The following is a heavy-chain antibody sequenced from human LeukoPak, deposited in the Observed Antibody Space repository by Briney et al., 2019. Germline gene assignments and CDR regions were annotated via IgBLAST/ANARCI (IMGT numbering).Heavy chain of an antibody. J-gene: IGHJ3*01. Sequence: SETLSLTCAVNGGPFSGYSWSWIRQPPGKGLEWIGEVDYSGTTNFNPSLKSRLTISRDTSKKQFSLKVRSVTAAYTALYYCARILGTELTRGPLATAGRPRAFDLWGQGTMVTVSS. V-gene: IGHV4-34*01. CDR3: ARILGTELTRGPLATAGRPRAFDL. CDR1: GGPFSGYS. CDR2: VDYSGTT. D-gene: IGHD6-25*01.